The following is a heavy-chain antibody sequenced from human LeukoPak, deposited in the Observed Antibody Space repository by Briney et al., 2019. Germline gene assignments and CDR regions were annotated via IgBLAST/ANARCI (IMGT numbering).Heavy chain of an antibody. CDR2: IYTSGST. Sequence: SQTLSLTCTVSGGSISSGSYYWSWIRQPAGKGLEWIGRIYTSGSTNYNPSLKSRVTISVDASKNQFSLKLSSVTAADTAVYYCAREYDILTGSLGYWGQGTLVSVSS. CDR1: GGSISSGSYY. CDR3: AREYDILTGSLGY. D-gene: IGHD3-9*01. J-gene: IGHJ4*02. V-gene: IGHV4-61*02.